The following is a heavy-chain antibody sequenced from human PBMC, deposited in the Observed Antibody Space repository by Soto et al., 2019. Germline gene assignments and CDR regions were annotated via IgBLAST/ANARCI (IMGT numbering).Heavy chain of an antibody. J-gene: IGHJ4*02. V-gene: IGHV3-23*01. Sequence: DVQLLESGGGLVQPEGSLRLSCAASGFTFSSYAMGWVRQGPGKGLEWVAVVSIGGSTHYADSVRGRFTISRDNSKNTLSPQMNSLTAEDRAVYFCAKRRGAGGHFDYWGQGALVTVSS. CDR3: AKRRGAGGHFDY. CDR1: GFTFSSYA. CDR2: VSIGGST. D-gene: IGHD2-15*01.